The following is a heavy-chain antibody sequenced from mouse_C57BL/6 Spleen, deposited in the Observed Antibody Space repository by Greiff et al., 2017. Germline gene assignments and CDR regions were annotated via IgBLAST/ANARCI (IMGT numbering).Heavy chain of an antibody. V-gene: IGHV1-81*01. CDR3: ARAYGSNYLDY. D-gene: IGHD1-1*01. CDR1: GYTFTSYG. CDR2: IYPRSGNT. Sequence: VQLQQSGAELARPGASVKLSCKASGYTFTSYGISWVKQRTGQGLEWIGVIYPRSGNTYYNEKFKGKATLTADKSSSTAYMELRSLTSEDSAVYFCARAYGSNYLDYWGQGTTLTVSS. J-gene: IGHJ2*01.